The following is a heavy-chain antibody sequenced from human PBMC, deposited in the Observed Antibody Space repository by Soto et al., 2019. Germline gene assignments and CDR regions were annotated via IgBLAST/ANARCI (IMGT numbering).Heavy chain of an antibody. Sequence: QVQLVQSGAEVKKPGASVKVSCKASGYTFTSYAMHWVRQAPGQRLEWMGWINAGNGNTKYSQNFQGRVTITRDTSASTAYMELSSLRSEDTAVYYCARGLTMVRGVILDAFDIWCQGTMVTVSS. D-gene: IGHD3-10*01. V-gene: IGHV1-3*01. J-gene: IGHJ3*02. CDR2: INAGNGNT. CDR3: ARGLTMVRGVILDAFDI. CDR1: GYTFTSYA.